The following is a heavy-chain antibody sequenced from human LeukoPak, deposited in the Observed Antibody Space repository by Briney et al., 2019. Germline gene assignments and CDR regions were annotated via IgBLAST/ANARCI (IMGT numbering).Heavy chain of an antibody. CDR2: ISGSGVTT. V-gene: IGHV3-23*01. CDR1: GFTFSSYA. D-gene: IGHD1-26*01. J-gene: IGHJ1*01. CDR3: AKKVVVGATSPYSDFQD. Sequence: GGSLRLSCVASGFTFSSYAMSWVRQAPGKGLEWVSAISGSGVTTQYTGSVKGRFSISRNNSKNTLYLQMNRLRAEDTALYYCAKKVVVGATSPYSDFQDWGQGTLVTVSS.